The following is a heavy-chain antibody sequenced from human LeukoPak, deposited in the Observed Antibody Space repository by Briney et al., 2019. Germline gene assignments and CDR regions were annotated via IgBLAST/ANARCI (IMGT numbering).Heavy chain of an antibody. J-gene: IGHJ6*02. CDR2: IYYSGST. V-gene: IGHV4-39*07. Sequence: SETLSLTCTVSGGSISSSSYYWGWIRQPPGKGLEWIGSIYYSGSTYYNPSLKSRVTISVDTSKNQFSLKLSSVTAADTAVYYCARNFLGIAGGMDVWGQGTTVTVSS. D-gene: IGHD1-26*01. CDR1: GGSISSSSYY. CDR3: ARNFLGIAGGMDV.